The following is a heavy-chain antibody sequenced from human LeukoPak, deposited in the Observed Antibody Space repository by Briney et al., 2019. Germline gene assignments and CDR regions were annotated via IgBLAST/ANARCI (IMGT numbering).Heavy chain of an antibody. CDR3: ARTLGSYGYHY. V-gene: IGHV4-4*07. CDR1: GDSISYYY. J-gene: IGHJ4*02. D-gene: IGHD5-18*01. Sequence: PSETLSLTCTVSGDSISYYYWSWIRQPAGKGLEWIGRIYSDGSANYNPSLKSRVTISVDTSKNQFSLKLSSVTAAATAVYYCARTLGSYGYHYWGQGTLVTVSS. CDR2: IYSDGSA.